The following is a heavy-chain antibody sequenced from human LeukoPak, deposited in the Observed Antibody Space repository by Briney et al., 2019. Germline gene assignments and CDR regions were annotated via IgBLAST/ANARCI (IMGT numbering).Heavy chain of an antibody. Sequence: GGSLRLSCAASGFTFSSYGMHWVRQAPGKGLEWVAVIWYAGSNKYYADSVKGRFTISRDNSKNTLYLQMNSLRAEDTAVYYCAKIGGPRGFDYWGQGTLVTVSS. D-gene: IGHD4-23*01. CDR2: IWYAGSNK. J-gene: IGHJ4*02. CDR3: AKIGGPRGFDY. V-gene: IGHV3-33*06. CDR1: GFTFSSYG.